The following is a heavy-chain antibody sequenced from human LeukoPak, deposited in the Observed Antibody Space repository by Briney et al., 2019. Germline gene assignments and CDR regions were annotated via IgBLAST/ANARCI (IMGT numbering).Heavy chain of an antibody. D-gene: IGHD3-22*01. CDR1: GFTFSSYA. CDR3: AKDLPHYYDSSGYTAHY. J-gene: IGHJ4*02. CDR2: ISGSGGST. Sequence: GGSLRLSCAASGFTFSSYAMSWVRQPPGKGLEWVSAISGSGGSTYYADSVKGRFTISRDNSKNTLKLQMNSLIAEDTAVYYCAKDLPHYYDSSGYTAHYWGQGTLVTVSS. V-gene: IGHV3-23*01.